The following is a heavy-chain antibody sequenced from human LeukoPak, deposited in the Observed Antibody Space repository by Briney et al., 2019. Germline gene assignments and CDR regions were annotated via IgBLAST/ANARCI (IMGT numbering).Heavy chain of an antibody. V-gene: IGHV4-59*08. J-gene: IGHJ6*02. CDR1: GGSISSYY. CDR3: ARKISGWPIYYYYGMDV. CDR2: IYYSGST. Sequence: PSETLSLTCTASGGSISSYYWSWIRQPPGKGLEWIGYIYYSGSTNYNPSLKSRVTISVDTSKNQFSLKLSSVTAADTAVYYCARKISGWPIYYYYGMDVWGQGTTVTVSS. D-gene: IGHD6-19*01.